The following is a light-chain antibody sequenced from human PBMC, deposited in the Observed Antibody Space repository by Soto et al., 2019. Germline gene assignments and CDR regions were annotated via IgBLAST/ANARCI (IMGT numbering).Light chain of an antibody. CDR2: GAS. CDR3: QQSYSGPLT. CDR1: QRVYSN. V-gene: IGKV3-15*01. Sequence: EILMTHSPDTLAVSPWEGATLSFRASQRVYSNLAWYQQRPGQAPRLLIFGASTRATGIPARFSGIGSGTDFTLSISSLQPEDFATYYCQQSYSGPLTFGGGTKVDIK. J-gene: IGKJ4*01.